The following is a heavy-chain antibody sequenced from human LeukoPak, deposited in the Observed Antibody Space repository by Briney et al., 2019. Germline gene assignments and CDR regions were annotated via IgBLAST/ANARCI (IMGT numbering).Heavy chain of an antibody. V-gene: IGHV3-30*18. Sequence: GGSLRLSCVASGFTFSSYGMHWVRQAPGKGLEWVAVISYDGSNKYYADSVKGRFTISRDNSKNTLYLQMNSLRAEDTAVYYCAKDLSSGYYGMDVWGQGTTVTVSS. CDR1: GFTFSSYG. CDR3: AKDLSSGYYGMDV. D-gene: IGHD5/OR15-5a*01. CDR2: ISYDGSNK. J-gene: IGHJ6*02.